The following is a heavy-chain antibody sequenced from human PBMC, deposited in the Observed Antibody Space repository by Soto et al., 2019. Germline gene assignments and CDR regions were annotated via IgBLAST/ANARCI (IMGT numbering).Heavy chain of an antibody. CDR1: GFTVSSNY. J-gene: IGHJ4*02. CDR2: IYSGGRT. V-gene: IGHV3-53*01. Sequence: GVLRLSCAASGFTVSSNYMTWVRQAPGKGLEWVSVIYSGGRTYYADSVKGRFTISRDNSKNTLYLQMNSLRAEDTAVYYCARGIARGYSYGSYYFDYWGQGTLVTVSS. CDR3: ARGIARGYSYGSYYFDY. D-gene: IGHD5-18*01.